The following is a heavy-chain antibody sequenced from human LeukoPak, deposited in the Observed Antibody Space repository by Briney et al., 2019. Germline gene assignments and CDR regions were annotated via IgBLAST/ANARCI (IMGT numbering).Heavy chain of an antibody. J-gene: IGHJ4*02. CDR1: GFTFSSYA. V-gene: IGHV3-30-3*01. D-gene: IGHD2-21*02. Sequence: GGSLRLSCAASGFTFSSYAMHWVRQAPGKGLEWVAVISYDGSNKYNADSVKGRFTISRDNSKNTLYLQMNSLRAEDTAVYYCASADCETCSFDYWGQGTLVTVSS. CDR3: ASADCETCSFDY. CDR2: ISYDGSNK.